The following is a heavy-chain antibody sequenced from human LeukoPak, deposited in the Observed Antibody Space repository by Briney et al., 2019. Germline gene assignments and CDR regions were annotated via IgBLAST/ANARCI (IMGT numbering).Heavy chain of an antibody. CDR3: TRVGYIDEGIDY. V-gene: IGHV3-23*01. J-gene: IGHJ4*02. CDR1: GFTFSRYA. D-gene: IGHD5-24*01. CDR2: ISDSDDST. Sequence: GGSLRLSCAASGFTFSRYAMSWVRQAPGKGLEWVSSISDSDDSTYYADSVKGRFTISRDNAKNSLYLQMNSLRAEDTAIYYCTRVGYIDEGIDYWGQGTLVTVSS.